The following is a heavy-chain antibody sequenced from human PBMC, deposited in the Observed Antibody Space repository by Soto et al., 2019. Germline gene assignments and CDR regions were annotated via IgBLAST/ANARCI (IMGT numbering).Heavy chain of an antibody. CDR3: AKHGGSSWPGIFYGMDV. Sequence: QVQVVESGGGVVQPGRSLRLSCAASGFTFSNFGMHWVRQAPGKGLEWVAVVSSDGSNKYYADSVKGRFTISRDNSKNTLYLQMNSLRTEDTAVYYCAKHGGSSWPGIFYGMDVWGQGTTLTVSS. CDR1: GFTFSNFG. D-gene: IGHD6-13*01. J-gene: IGHJ6*02. V-gene: IGHV3-30*18. CDR2: VSSDGSNK.